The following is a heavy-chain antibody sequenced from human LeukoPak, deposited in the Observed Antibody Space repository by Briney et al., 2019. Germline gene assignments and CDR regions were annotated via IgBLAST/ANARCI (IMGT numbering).Heavy chain of an antibody. Sequence: GRSLRLSCAASGFTFSSYAMHWVHQAPGKGLEWVAVISYDGSNKYYADSVKGRFTISRDNSKNTLYLQMNSLRAEDTAVYYCARDTARDYGDYSSWGQGTLVTVSS. CDR3: ARDTARDYGDYSS. D-gene: IGHD4-17*01. V-gene: IGHV3-30*04. CDR1: GFTFSSYA. CDR2: ISYDGSNK. J-gene: IGHJ4*02.